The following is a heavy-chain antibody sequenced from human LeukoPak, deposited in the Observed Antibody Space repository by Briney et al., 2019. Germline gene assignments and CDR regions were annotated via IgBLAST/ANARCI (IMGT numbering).Heavy chain of an antibody. CDR3: ARLLGMVTTFDI. Sequence: GGSLRLSCAASGFPISNYWMSWVRQVPGKGLEWVASISPDGSVKHYVDSVKGRFTISRDNAKNSLSLQMNSPRAEDTAVYFCARLLGMVTTFDIWGQGTVVTVSS. CDR1: GFPISNYW. CDR2: ISPDGSVK. J-gene: IGHJ3*02. V-gene: IGHV3-7*02. D-gene: IGHD5-24*01.